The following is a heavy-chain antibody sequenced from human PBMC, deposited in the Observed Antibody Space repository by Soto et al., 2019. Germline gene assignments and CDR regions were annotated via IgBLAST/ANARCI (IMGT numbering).Heavy chain of an antibody. D-gene: IGHD3-3*01. CDR3: ARGLSPPYYDFWSGYSRVTTSFDY. Sequence: SETLSLTCAVYGGSFSGYYWSWIRQPPGKGLEWIGEINHSGSTNYNPSLKSRVTISVDTSKNQFSLKLSSVTAADTAVYYCARGLSPPYYDFWSGYSRVTTSFDYWGQGTLVTVSS. CDR2: INHSGST. V-gene: IGHV4-34*01. CDR1: GGSFSGYY. J-gene: IGHJ4*02.